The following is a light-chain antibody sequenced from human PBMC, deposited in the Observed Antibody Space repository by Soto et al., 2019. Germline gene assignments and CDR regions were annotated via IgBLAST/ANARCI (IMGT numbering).Light chain of an antibody. J-gene: IGKJ4*01. CDR3: QQYENLPLT. CDR2: DAS. Sequence: IQLAQSPSSLSASVGDRVTIPCQASQDISKYLNWYQQKPGKAPKLLSYDASNLETGIPSRFSGSGSGTNFSLTITSLQPEDIATYYCQQYENLPLTFGGGTKVDIK. V-gene: IGKV1-33*01. CDR1: QDISKY.